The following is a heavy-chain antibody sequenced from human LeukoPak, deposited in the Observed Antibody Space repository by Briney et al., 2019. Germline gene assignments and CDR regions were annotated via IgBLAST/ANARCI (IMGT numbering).Heavy chain of an antibody. CDR2: ISDNGGSI. CDR1: GFTFSSFG. V-gene: IGHV3-23*01. Sequence: GGSLRLSCAASGFTFSSFGMTWVRQAPGKGLEWVSAISDNGGSIFYADSVKGRFTISRDNSKNSLYLQMNSLRADDTAVYYCVKIAPDLPWGQGTLVTVSS. J-gene: IGHJ5*02. CDR3: VKIAPDLP. D-gene: IGHD2-21*01.